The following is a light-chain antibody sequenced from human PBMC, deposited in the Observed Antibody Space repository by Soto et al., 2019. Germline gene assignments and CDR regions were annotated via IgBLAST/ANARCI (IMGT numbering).Light chain of an antibody. Sequence: TQSPGTLSLSPGERATLSCRASQSVSSNLAWYQQKPGQAPRLLIYGASTRATGIPARFSGSGSGTEFTLTISSLQSEDFAVYFCQQYKNWPPITFGQGTRLEIK. J-gene: IGKJ5*01. CDR1: QSVSSN. V-gene: IGKV3-15*01. CDR2: GAS. CDR3: QQYKNWPPIT.